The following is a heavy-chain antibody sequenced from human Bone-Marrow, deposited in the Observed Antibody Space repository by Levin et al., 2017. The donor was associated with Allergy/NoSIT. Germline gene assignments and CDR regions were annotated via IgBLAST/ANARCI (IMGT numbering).Heavy chain of an antibody. CDR1: GGSFSGYY. J-gene: IGHJ5*02. D-gene: IGHD6-13*01. Sequence: SQTLSLTCAVYGGSFSGYYWSWIRQPPGKGLEWIGEINHSGSTNYNPSLKSRVTISVDTSKNQFSLKLSSVTAADTAVYYCARGPDSSSWYVWFDPWGQGTLVTVSS. CDR2: INHSGST. V-gene: IGHV4-34*01. CDR3: ARGPDSSSWYVWFDP.